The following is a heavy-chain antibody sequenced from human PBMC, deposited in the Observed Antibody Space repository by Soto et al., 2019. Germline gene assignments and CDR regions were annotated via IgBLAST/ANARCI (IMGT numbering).Heavy chain of an antibody. CDR2: ISNNGAHT. CDR1: GFTFSNFA. Sequence: PGGSLRLSCVASGFTFSNFAMDWVRQAPGEGLEYVSGISNNGAHTFYAKSVKGRFTISRDNSENTLYLQMGSLRAEDMALYYCARRGYGSRWPNVYMDVWGKGTTVTVSS. V-gene: IGHV3-64*01. CDR3: ARRGYGSRWPNVYMDV. D-gene: IGHD6-13*01. J-gene: IGHJ6*03.